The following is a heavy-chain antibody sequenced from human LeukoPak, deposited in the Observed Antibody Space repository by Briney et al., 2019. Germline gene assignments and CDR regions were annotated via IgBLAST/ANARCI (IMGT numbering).Heavy chain of an antibody. D-gene: IGHD6-19*01. CDR1: GFTFSSYN. J-gene: IGHJ4*02. CDR2: ISSSSSYI. V-gene: IGHV3-21*01. Sequence: PGGSLRLSCAASGFTFSSYNMNWVRQAPGKGLEWVSSISSSSSYIYYADSAKGRFTISRDNAKNSLYLQMNSLRAEDTAVYYCARDYDSSGWYIYWGQGTLVTVSS. CDR3: ARDYDSSGWYIY.